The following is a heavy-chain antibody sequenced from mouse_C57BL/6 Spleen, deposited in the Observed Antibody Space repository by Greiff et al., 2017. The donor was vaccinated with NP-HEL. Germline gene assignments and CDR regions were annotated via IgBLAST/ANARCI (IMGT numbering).Heavy chain of an antibody. D-gene: IGHD1-1*01. Sequence: QVQLQQPGAELVMPGASVKLSCKASGYTFTSYWLHWVKQRPGQGLEWIGEIDPSDSYTNYNQKFKGKSTLTVDKSSSTAYMQLSSLTSEDSAVYYCARRGYYYYFDYWGQGTTLTVSS. J-gene: IGHJ2*01. CDR3: ARRGYYYYFDY. V-gene: IGHV1-69*01. CDR1: GYTFTSYW. CDR2: IDPSDSYT.